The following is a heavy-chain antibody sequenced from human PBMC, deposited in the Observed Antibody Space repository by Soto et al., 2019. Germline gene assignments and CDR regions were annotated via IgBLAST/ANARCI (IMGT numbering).Heavy chain of an antibody. V-gene: IGHV3-73*01. CDR3: TRQETSYGPIDY. J-gene: IGHJ4*02. D-gene: IGHD5-18*01. Sequence: GGSLRLSCAASGSTFSGSAMHWVRQASGKGLEWVGRIRSKANSYATAYAASVKGRFTFSRDDSKNTAYLQMNSLKTEDTAVYYCTRQETSYGPIDYWGQGTLVTVS. CDR1: GSTFSGSA. CDR2: IRSKANSYAT.